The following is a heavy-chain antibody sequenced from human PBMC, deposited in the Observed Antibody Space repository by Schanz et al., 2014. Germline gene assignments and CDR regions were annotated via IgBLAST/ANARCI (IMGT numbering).Heavy chain of an antibody. CDR2: ISGRGDST. J-gene: IGHJ3*02. V-gene: IGHV3-23*04. D-gene: IGHD2-8*01. Sequence: EVQLVESGGGLAQPGGSLRLSCAASGFSFSTYAMNWVRQAPGKGLEWVSLISGRGDSTHYADSVKGRFTISRDNSRKTLSLQMNSLRADDTAVYYCARDMLRRYGALEIWGRGTMVTVSS. CDR1: GFSFSTYA. CDR3: ARDMLRRYGALEI.